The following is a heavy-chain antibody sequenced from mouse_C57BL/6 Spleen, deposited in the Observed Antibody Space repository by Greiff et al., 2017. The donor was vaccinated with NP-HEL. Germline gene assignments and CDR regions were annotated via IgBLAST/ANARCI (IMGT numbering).Heavy chain of an antibody. Sequence: QVQLQQSGPELVRPGASVKLSCKASGYTFTSYWMHWVKQRPGQGLEWIGMIHPNSGSTNYNEKFKSKATLTVDKSSSTAYMQLSSLTSEDSAVYYCARRGGSDYWGQGTTLTVSS. D-gene: IGHD1-1*01. CDR1: GYTFTSYW. CDR2: IHPNSGST. CDR3: ARRGGSDY. J-gene: IGHJ2*01. V-gene: IGHV1-64*01.